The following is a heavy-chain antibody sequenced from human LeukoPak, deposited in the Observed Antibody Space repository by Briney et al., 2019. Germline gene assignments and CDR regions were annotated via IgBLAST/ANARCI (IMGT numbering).Heavy chain of an antibody. CDR2: ISYDGSNK. Sequence: RGSLRLSCAASGFTFSSYAMHWVRQAPGKGLEWVAVISYDGSNKYYADSVKGRFTISRDNSKNTLYLQMNSLRAEDTAVYYCARDLDYEGFDYWGQGTLVTVSS. D-gene: IGHD4-17*01. CDR3: ARDLDYEGFDY. J-gene: IGHJ4*02. V-gene: IGHV3-30-3*01. CDR1: GFTFSSYA.